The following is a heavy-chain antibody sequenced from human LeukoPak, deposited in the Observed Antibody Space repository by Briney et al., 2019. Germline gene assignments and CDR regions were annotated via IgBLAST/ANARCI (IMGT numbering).Heavy chain of an antibody. Sequence: ASVKVSCKASGYTFTGYYMHWVRQAPGQGLEWMGWINPNSGGTNYAQKFQGRVTMTRDTSNNTAYMEMSRLRSDDTAVYYCARDLDNLPDYWGQGTLVTVSS. J-gene: IGHJ4*02. V-gene: IGHV1-2*02. CDR1: GYTFTGYY. CDR2: INPNSGGT. CDR3: ARDLDNLPDY. D-gene: IGHD1-14*01.